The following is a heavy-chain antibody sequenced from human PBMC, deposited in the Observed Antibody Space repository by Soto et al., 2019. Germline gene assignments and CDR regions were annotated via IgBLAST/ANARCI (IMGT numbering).Heavy chain of an antibody. CDR3: AIRVAAMVPYYFDF. Sequence: GGSLRLSCAASGFSFSSFGMSWVRQAPGKGLEWVSSTSGTGRSTYYASSVKGRFTISRDNSRNTVYLEMRSLRADDTALYYCAIRVAAMVPYYFDFWGQGTLVTVSS. CDR1: GFSFSSFG. CDR2: TSGTGRST. D-gene: IGHD5-18*01. J-gene: IGHJ4*02. V-gene: IGHV3-23*01.